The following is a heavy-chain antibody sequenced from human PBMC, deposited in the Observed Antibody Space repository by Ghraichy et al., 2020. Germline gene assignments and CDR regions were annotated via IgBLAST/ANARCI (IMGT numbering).Heavy chain of an antibody. CDR3: ARELYDGATGGY. CDR1: GFIFSDYY. Sequence: GGSLRLSCAASGFIFSDYYMSWVRQSPGKGLQWVSYITGTGSSIYHADSVKGRFTISRDNAKNSLYLQMNSLRAEDTALYYCARELYDGATGGYWGQGTLVTVSS. CDR2: ITGTGSSI. J-gene: IGHJ4*02. V-gene: IGHV3-11*01. D-gene: IGHD5/OR15-5a*01.